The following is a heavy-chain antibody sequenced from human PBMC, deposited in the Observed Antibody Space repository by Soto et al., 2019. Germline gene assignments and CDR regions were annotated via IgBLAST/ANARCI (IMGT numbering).Heavy chain of an antibody. CDR2: IYHSGST. D-gene: IGHD2-21*01. CDR3: ARVASP. CDR1: GGSISSGGSS. J-gene: IGHJ5*02. Sequence: QLQLQESGSGLVKLSQTLSLTCAVSGGSISSGGSSWSWIRQPPGKGLEWIANIYHSGSTYYNPSLNSRVTISVDTSKTKFAMKLTSVTAASRLVYYRARVASPWGQGTLVTASS. V-gene: IGHV4-30-2*01.